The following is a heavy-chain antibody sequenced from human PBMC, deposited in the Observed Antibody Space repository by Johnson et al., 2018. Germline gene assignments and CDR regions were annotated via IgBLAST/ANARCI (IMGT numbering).Heavy chain of an antibody. V-gene: IGHV3-30*18. J-gene: IGHJ6*02. CDR2: ISYDGSNK. D-gene: IGHD2-21*02. CDR1: GFTFSSYG. Sequence: QVQLVQSGGGVVQPGRSLRLSCAASGFTFSSYGMHWVRQAPGKGLEWVAVISYDGSNKYYADSVKGRFTISRDNSKNTLYLQMNSLRAEDTAVYYCEKDRTAYGMDVWGQGTTVTFAS. CDR3: EKDRTAYGMDV.